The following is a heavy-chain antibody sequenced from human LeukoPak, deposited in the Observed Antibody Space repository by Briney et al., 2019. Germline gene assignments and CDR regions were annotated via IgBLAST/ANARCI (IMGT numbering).Heavy chain of an antibody. CDR1: GFTFRKYW. CDR3: AREGDHPYSGYDSG. D-gene: IGHD5-12*01. Sequence: GGSLRLSCAASGFTFRKYWLHWVRQAPGKGLVWVSRINPDDGSTSYADSVKGRFTISRDSAKNTLYLQMNSLRAEDTAVYYCAREGDHPYSGYDSGWGQGTLVTVSS. CDR2: INPDDGST. V-gene: IGHV3-74*01. J-gene: IGHJ4*02.